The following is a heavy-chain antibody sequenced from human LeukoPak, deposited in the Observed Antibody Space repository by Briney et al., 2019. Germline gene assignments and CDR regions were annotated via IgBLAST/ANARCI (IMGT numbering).Heavy chain of an antibody. V-gene: IGHV4-31*03. J-gene: IGHJ6*02. CDR3: ARGSLWFGENGMDV. CDR1: GGSISSGGYY. CDR2: IYYSGST. D-gene: IGHD3-10*01. Sequence: PSQTLSLTCTVSGGSISSGGYYWRWIRQHPGKGLEWIGYIYYSGSTYYNPSLKSRVTISVDTSKNQFSLKLSSVTAADTAVYYCARGSLWFGENGMDVWGQGTTVTVSS.